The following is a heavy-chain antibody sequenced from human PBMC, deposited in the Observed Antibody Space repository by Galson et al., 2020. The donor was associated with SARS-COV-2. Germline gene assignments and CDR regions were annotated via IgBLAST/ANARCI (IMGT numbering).Heavy chain of an antibody. CDR3: ATGAVLVGANNSVVYYYYGMGV. V-gene: IGHV1-24*01. CDR2: FDPEDGET. J-gene: IGHJ6*02. CDR1: GYTLTQLS. D-gene: IGHD1-26*01. Sequence: ASVKVSCKVSGYTLTQLSMHWVRQAPGKGLAWMGGFDPEDGETIYAQKFQGRVTMTADTSTDTAYMELSSRGSEDPAVHYCATGAVLVGANNSVVYYYYGMGVWGQGTTVTVSS.